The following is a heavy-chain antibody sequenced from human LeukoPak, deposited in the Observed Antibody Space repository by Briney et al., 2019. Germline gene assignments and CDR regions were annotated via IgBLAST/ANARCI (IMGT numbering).Heavy chain of an antibody. J-gene: IGHJ6*02. CDR1: GFTFSRHW. Sequence: GGSLRLSCAASGFTFSRHWMSWVRQAPGKGLEWVANIKQDGSEKHYVDSVKGRFTISRDNAKNSLYLQMNSLRAEDTAVYYCARQTVTKGGYYYGMDVWGQGTTVTVSS. D-gene: IGHD4-11*01. CDR3: ARQTVTKGGYYYGMDV. CDR2: IKQDGSEK. V-gene: IGHV3-7*01.